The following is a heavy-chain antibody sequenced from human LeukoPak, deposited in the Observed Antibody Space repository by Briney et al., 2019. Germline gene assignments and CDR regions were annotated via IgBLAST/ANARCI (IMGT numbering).Heavy chain of an antibody. V-gene: IGHV3-30*04. CDR1: GFTFSSYA. CDR3: ARDTNYCSGGSCYPEGGVDC. J-gene: IGHJ4*02. Sequence: GGSLRLSCAASGFTFSSYAMHWVRQAPGKGLEWVAVISYDGSNKYYADSVKGRFTISRDNSKNTLYLQMNSLRAEDKAVYYCARDTNYCSGGSCYPEGGVDCWGQGTLVTVSS. D-gene: IGHD2-15*01. CDR2: ISYDGSNK.